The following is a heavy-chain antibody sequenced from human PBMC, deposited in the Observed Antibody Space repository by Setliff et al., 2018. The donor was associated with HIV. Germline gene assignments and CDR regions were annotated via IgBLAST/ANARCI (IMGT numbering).Heavy chain of an antibody. CDR2: IYTSGNT. V-gene: IGHV4-4*07. CDR3: AGHFYYSGSGIWAGLNS. Sequence: PSETLSLTCTVSGVSISNYYWSWIRQPAGKGLEWIGRIYTSGNTNYNPSLKCRVTMSVDTSKKQFSLKLTSVTAADTAVYYCAGHFYYSGSGIWAGLNSWGQGTLVTVSS. CDR1: GVSISNYY. J-gene: IGHJ4*02. D-gene: IGHD3-10*01.